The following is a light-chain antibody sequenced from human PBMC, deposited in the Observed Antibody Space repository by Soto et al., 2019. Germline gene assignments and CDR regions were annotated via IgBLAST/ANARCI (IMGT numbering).Light chain of an antibody. V-gene: IGKV3-20*01. J-gene: IGKJ1*01. CDR3: QQYDSSPT. CDR1: QSVSNNI. CDR2: STS. Sequence: EIVLTQSPGTLSLSPGERATLSCRASQSVSNNILAWHQQKPGQAPRLLIYSTSSRATGITDRFSGSGSGTDFTLTISRLEPEDFAVYYCQQYDSSPTFGQGTKVEIK.